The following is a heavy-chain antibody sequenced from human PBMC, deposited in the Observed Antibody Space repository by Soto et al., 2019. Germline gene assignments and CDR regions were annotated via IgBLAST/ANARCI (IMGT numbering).Heavy chain of an antibody. CDR3: ARWMATVTTSYYYYMDV. CDR2: ISAYNGNT. D-gene: IGHD4-17*01. CDR1: GYTFTSYG. V-gene: IGHV1-18*01. Sequence: QVQLVQSGAEVKKPGASVKVSCKASGYTFTSYGISWVRQAPGQGLEWMGWISAYNGNTNYAQKLQGRVTMTPDTSTSTAYMELRSLRSDDTAVDYCARWMATVTTSYYYYMDVWGKGTTVTVSS. J-gene: IGHJ6*03.